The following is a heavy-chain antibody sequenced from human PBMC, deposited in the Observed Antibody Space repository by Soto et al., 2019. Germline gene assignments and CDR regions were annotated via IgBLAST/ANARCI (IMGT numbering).Heavy chain of an antibody. Sequence: PGGSLRLSCAASGFTFSSYAMHWVRQAPGKGLEYVSAISSNGGSTYYANSVKGRFTISRDNSKNTLYLQMGSLRAEDMAVYYCARNFWSGYYSNPGPWGQGTLVTVSS. V-gene: IGHV3-64*01. CDR3: ARNFWSGYYSNPGP. D-gene: IGHD3-3*01. CDR2: ISSNGGST. J-gene: IGHJ5*02. CDR1: GFTFSSYA.